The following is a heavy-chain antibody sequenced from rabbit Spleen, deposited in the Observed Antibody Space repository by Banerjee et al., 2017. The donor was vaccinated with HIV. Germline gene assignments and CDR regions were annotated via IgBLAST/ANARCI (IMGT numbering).Heavy chain of an antibody. D-gene: IGHD4-1*01. Sequence: QEQLVEYGGDLVQPEGSLTLTCKASGFPFSEKAVMCWVRQVPGKGLTWIACIYGGSSGSTSYASWAKGRFTITRSTSLNTVTLQMTSLTAADTATYFCARDLDGVIGWNFGWWGPGTLVTVS. J-gene: IGHJ4*01. V-gene: IGHV1S45*01. CDR2: IYGGSSGST. CDR1: GFPFSEKAV. CDR3: ARDLDGVIGWNFGW.